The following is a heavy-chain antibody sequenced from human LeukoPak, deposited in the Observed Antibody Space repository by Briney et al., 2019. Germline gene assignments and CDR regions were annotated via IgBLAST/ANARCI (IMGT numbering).Heavy chain of an antibody. CDR2: IYSSGTT. D-gene: IGHD2-2*01. V-gene: IGHV4-31*03. J-gene: IGHJ6*03. CDR1: GGSISSGNYY. CDR3: ARGYRSPLRGPPYYMDV. Sequence: SQTLSLTCNVSGGSISSGNYYWSWIRQHPGKGLEWIGYIYSSGTTYYNPSLKSRVNISVDTSKNQFSLKLSSVTAADTAVYYCARGYRSPLRGPPYYMDVWGKGTTVTVSS.